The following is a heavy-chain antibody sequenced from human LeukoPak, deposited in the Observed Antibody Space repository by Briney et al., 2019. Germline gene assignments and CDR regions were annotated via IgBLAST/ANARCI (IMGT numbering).Heavy chain of an antibody. CDR3: ASASGSYYMLDAFDI. CDR2: INPNSGGT. J-gene: IGHJ3*02. V-gene: IGHV1-2*02. CDR1: GYTFTGYY. D-gene: IGHD3-10*01. Sequence: ASVKVSCKASGYTFTGYYMHWVRQAPGQGLEWMGWINPNSGGTNYAQKFQGRVTMTRDTSISTAYMELRSLRSDDTAVYYCASASGSYYMLDAFDIWGQGTMVTVSS.